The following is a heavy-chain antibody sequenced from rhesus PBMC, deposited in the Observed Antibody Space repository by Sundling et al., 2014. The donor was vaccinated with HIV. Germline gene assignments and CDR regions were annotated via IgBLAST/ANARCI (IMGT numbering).Heavy chain of an antibody. D-gene: IGHD3-28*01. V-gene: IGHV4-65*02. Sequence: QVQLQESGPGLVKPSETLSLTCAVSGGSISRSNWWSWIRQPPGKGLEWIGSIYGNSASTYYNPSLKNRVTISKDTSKNQFSLKLSSVTAADTAVYYCARRLYNNGYYYFDYWGQGVLVTVSS. J-gene: IGHJ4*01. CDR1: GGSISRSNW. CDR2: IYGNSAST. CDR3: ARRLYNNGYYYFDY.